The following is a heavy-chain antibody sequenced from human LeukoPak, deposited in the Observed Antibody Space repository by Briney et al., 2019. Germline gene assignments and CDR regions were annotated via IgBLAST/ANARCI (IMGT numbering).Heavy chain of an antibody. CDR1: GFTFRSYG. CDR3: AREYCSSTSCHYYYYGMDV. J-gene: IGHJ6*02. CDR2: IWYDGSNK. Sequence: PGGSLRLSCAASGFTFRSYGMHWVRQAPGKGLEWVAVIWYDGSNKYYADSVKGRFTISRDNSKNTLYLQMNSLRAEDTAVYYCAREYCSSTSCHYYYYGMDVWGQGTTVTVSS. D-gene: IGHD2-2*01. V-gene: IGHV3-33*01.